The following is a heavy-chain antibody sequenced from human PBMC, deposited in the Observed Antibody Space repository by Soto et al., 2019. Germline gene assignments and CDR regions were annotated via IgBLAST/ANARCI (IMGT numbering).Heavy chain of an antibody. CDR3: ARDRSYTTDY. CDR1: GFTFSNSW. J-gene: IGHJ4*02. D-gene: IGHD1-26*01. Sequence: GGSLRLSCAASGFTFSNSWMHWVRQAPGKGLVWVSYINSDGGTTTYADSVKGRFAISRDNAKNTVYLQITSLTAEDTAVYYCARDRSYTTDYWGQGTLVTVSS. CDR2: INSDGGTT. V-gene: IGHV3-74*01.